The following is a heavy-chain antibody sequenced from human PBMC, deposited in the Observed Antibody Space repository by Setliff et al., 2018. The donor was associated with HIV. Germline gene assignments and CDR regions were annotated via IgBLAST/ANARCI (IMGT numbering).Heavy chain of an antibody. J-gene: IGHJ3*01. Sequence: SETLSLTCTVSGDSITTNYWSWIRQSPGKGLVWIGSIYYGGSTNYNPSLKSRVTISLDTSRNQVFLNLTSVTAADTAVYYCARSIKAALRAGAFDVWGQGTMVTVSS. CDR1: GDSITTNY. CDR2: IYYGGST. V-gene: IGHV4-59*01. D-gene: IGHD2-15*01. CDR3: ARSIKAALRAGAFDV.